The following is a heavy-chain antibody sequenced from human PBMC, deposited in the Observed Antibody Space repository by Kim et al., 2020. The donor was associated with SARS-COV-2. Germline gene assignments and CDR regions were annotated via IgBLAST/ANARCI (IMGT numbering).Heavy chain of an antibody. D-gene: IGHD3-10*01. J-gene: IGHJ4*02. CDR2: ISSSSSTI. CDR3: ARKSVTMVRGDTFDY. Sequence: GGSLRLSCAASGFTFSSYSMNWVRQAPGKGLEWVSYISSSSSTIYYADSVKGRFTISRDNAKNSLYLQMNSLRAEDTAVYYCARKSVTMVRGDTFDYWGQGTLVTVSS. V-gene: IGHV3-48*04. CDR1: GFTFSSYS.